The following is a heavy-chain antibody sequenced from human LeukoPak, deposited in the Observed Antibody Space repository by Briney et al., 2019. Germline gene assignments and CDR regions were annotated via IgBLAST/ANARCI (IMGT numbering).Heavy chain of an antibody. CDR1: GFTFSSYW. CDR2: ISFDGSDA. J-gene: IGHJ5*02. V-gene: IGHV3-74*01. Sequence: GGSLRLSCAASGFTFSSYWMHWVRQAPGKGLVWVSCISFDGSDATYADSVKGRFTISRDNAKNTLHLQMDSLTVEDTAVYYCAVSDWMDPWGQGTLVTVSS. CDR3: AVSDWMDP. D-gene: IGHD3-10*01.